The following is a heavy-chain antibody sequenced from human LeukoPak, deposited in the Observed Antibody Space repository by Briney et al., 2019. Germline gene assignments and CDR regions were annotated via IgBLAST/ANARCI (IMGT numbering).Heavy chain of an antibody. CDR1: GFAFYSHW. CDR3: ARPLFGAISPGY. Sequence: GGSLRLSCAASGFAFYSHWMMWVRQAPGRGLEGVANIKEDGSETFYGNSVKGRFTISRDNAENSLNLQMNNLRPEDTAMYYCARPLFGAISPGYWGQGTLVTVSS. J-gene: IGHJ4*02. CDR2: IKEDGSET. V-gene: IGHV3-7*01. D-gene: IGHD3-10*01.